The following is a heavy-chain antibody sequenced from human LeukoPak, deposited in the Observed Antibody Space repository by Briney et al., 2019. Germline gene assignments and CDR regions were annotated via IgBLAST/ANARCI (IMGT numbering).Heavy chain of an antibody. CDR3: AKFKLELHFSFDY. D-gene: IGHD1-7*01. Sequence: PGGSLRLSCAASGFTFSSYAMSWVRQAPGKGLEWISAISGSGGSTYYADSVKGRFTISRDNSQNTLYLQMNSLRADDTAVYYCAKFKLELHFSFDYWGQGTLVTVSS. J-gene: IGHJ4*02. CDR2: ISGSGGST. V-gene: IGHV3-23*01. CDR1: GFTFSSYA.